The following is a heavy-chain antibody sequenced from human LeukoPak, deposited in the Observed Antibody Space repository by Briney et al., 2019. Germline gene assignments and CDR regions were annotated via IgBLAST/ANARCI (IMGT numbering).Heavy chain of an antibody. Sequence: TGGSLRLSCAASGFTVSSNYMSWVRQAPGKGLEWVSVIYSGGTTYYADSVKGRFTISRDNSKNTLYLQMNSLRAEDTAVYYCARSSVRGVIPDYWGQGTLVTVSS. J-gene: IGHJ4*02. D-gene: IGHD3-10*01. CDR3: ARSSVRGVIPDY. CDR1: GFTVSSNY. V-gene: IGHV3-53*01. CDR2: IYSGGTT.